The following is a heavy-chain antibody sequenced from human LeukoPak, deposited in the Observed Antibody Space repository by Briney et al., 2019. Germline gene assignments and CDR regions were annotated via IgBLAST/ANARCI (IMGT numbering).Heavy chain of an antibody. D-gene: IGHD6-19*01. J-gene: IGHJ4*02. CDR2: INSDGSST. CDR3: AILTVDLQAVAGTVN. CDR1: GFTFSSYW. V-gene: IGHV3-74*01. Sequence: GGSLRLSCAASGFTFSSYWMHWVRQAPGKGLVWVSRINSDGSSTSYADSVKGRFTISRDNAKNTLYLQMNSLRAEDTAVYYCAILTVDLQAVAGTVNWGQGTLVTVSS.